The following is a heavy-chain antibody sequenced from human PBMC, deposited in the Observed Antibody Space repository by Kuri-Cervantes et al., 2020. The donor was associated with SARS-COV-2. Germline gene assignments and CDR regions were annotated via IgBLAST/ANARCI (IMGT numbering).Heavy chain of an antibody. V-gene: IGHV3-9*01. CDR1: GFTFDDYA. J-gene: IGHJ4*02. D-gene: IGHD4-23*01. Sequence: SLKISCAASGFTFDDYAMHWVRQAPGKGLEWVSGISWNSGSIGYADSVKGRFTISRDNSKNTLYLQMNSLRAEDTAVYYCAKDVVMTTVEESYWGQGTLVTVSS. CDR3: AKDVVMTTVEESY. CDR2: ISWNSGSI.